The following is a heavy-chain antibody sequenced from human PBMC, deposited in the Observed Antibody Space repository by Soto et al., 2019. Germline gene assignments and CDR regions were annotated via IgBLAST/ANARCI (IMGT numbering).Heavy chain of an antibody. CDR1: GFTFSGSA. D-gene: IGHD3-22*01. V-gene: IGHV3-73*01. Sequence: GGSLRLSGAASGFTFSGSAMHWVRRASGKGLEWVGRIRSKANSYATAYAASVKGRFTISRDDSKNTAYLQMNSLKTEDTAVYYCTSPSITMIAYTQHWGQGTLVTVSS. J-gene: IGHJ1*01. CDR3: TSPSITMIAYTQH. CDR2: IRSKANSYAT.